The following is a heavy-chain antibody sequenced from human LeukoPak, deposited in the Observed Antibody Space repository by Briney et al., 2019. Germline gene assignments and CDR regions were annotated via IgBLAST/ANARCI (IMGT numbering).Heavy chain of an antibody. Sequence: SVKVSCKASGGTFSSYAISWVRQAPGQGLEWMGGIIPIFGTANYAQKFQGRVTITADESTSTAYMELSSLRSEDTAVYYCARGHMVRGGDYMDVWGKGTTVTVSS. D-gene: IGHD3-10*01. V-gene: IGHV1-69*13. J-gene: IGHJ6*03. CDR1: GGTFSSYA. CDR2: IIPIFGTA. CDR3: ARGHMVRGGDYMDV.